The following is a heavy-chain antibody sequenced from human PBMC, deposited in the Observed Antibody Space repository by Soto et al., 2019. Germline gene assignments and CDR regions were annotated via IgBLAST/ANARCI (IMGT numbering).Heavy chain of an antibody. V-gene: IGHV3-7*05. D-gene: IGHD2-21*01. CDR2: IKQDGSEK. CDR3: ARGIVWALDAFDI. J-gene: IGHJ3*02. CDR1: GFTFSSYW. Sequence: GGSLRLSCAASGFTFSSYWMSWVRQAPGKGLEWVANIKQDGSEKYYVDSVKGRFTISRDNAKNSLYLQMNSLRAEDTAVYYCARGIVWALDAFDIWGQGTMVTVSS.